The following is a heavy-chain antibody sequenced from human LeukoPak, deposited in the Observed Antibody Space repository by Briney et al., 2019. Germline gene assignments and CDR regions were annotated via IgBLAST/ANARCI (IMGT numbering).Heavy chain of an antibody. CDR1: GFTFSSYS. V-gene: IGHV3-21*01. Sequence: GGSLRLSCAASGFTFSSYSMNWVRQAPGKGLEWVSSISSSSSYIYYADSVKGRFTISRDNAKNSLYLQMNSLRAEDTAVYYCARISGGAGTAMAIDYWGQGTLVTVSS. CDR3: ARISGGAGTAMAIDY. J-gene: IGHJ4*02. D-gene: IGHD5-18*01. CDR2: ISSSSSYI.